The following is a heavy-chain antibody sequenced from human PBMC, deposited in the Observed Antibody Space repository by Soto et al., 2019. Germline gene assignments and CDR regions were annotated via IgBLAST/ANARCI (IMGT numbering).Heavy chain of an antibody. J-gene: IGHJ4*01. D-gene: IGHD4-17*01. CDR3: AGGVSPDYAAY. V-gene: IGHV3-53*05. CDR1: GFTVSSKY. CDR2: IYSGAST. Sequence: GGSLRLSCAASGFTVSSKYMSWVRQAPGKRLEWVSVIYSGASTYYADPVKGRFTISRDHSKNTQYVQVNRLRAEDTAVYYCAGGVSPDYAAYGGHGTLVTVSS.